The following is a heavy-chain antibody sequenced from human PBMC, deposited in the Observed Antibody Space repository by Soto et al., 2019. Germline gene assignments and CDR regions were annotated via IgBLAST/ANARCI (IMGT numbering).Heavy chain of an antibody. CDR2: SRDKGNSYST. V-gene: IGHV3-72*01. D-gene: IGHD1-7*01. Sequence: EVHLVESGGGLVQPGGSLRLSCAGSGFTFSDYYIDWVRQAPGKALEWVGRSRDKGNSYSTDYAASVKGRFTVSRDTSKNSLYLQMNSLKADDTALYYCARSIPGTTSFDSWGQGTPVTVSS. CDR1: GFTFSDYY. J-gene: IGHJ4*02. CDR3: ARSIPGTTSFDS.